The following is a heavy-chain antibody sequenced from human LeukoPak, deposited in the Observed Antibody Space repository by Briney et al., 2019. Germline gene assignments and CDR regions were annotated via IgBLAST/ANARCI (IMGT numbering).Heavy chain of an antibody. J-gene: IGHJ4*02. CDR1: GFTFTSYG. CDR3: AKPGSSWKPVDY. Sequence: GGSLRLSCAASGFTFTSYGMHWVRQAPGKGLEWVAFIQYDGSNKYYADSVKGRFTISRDNSKNTLYLQMNSLRAEDTAVYYCAKPGSSWKPVDYWGQGTLVTVSS. V-gene: IGHV3-30*02. CDR2: IQYDGSNK. D-gene: IGHD6-13*01.